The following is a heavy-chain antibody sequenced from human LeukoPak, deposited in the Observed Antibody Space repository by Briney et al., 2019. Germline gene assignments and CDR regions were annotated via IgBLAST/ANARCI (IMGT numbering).Heavy chain of an antibody. D-gene: IGHD3-3*02. CDR2: INPNSGGT. CDR1: GYTFTGYY. CDR3: ARDLSTIHYYGMDV. V-gene: IGHV1-2*02. J-gene: IGHJ6*02. Sequence: ASVKVSCKASGYTFTGYYMHWVRQAPGQGLVWMGWINPNSGGTNYAQKFQGRVTMTRDTSISTAYMELSRLRSDDTAVYYCARDLSTIHYYGMDVWGQGTTVTVSS.